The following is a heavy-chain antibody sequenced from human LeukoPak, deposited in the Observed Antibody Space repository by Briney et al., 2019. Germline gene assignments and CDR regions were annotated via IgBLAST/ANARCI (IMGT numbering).Heavy chain of an antibody. D-gene: IGHD5-24*01. V-gene: IGHV3-33*08. CDR2: ICYDGSNK. CDR3: ARETRGYKTKYFQH. CDR1: GFTFSSYA. J-gene: IGHJ1*01. Sequence: GGSLRLSCAASGFTFSSYAMSGVREARGKGLEWVAVICYDGSNKYYADSVKGRFTISRDNSKNTLYLQMNSLRAEDTAVYYCARETRGYKTKYFQHWGQGTLVTVSS.